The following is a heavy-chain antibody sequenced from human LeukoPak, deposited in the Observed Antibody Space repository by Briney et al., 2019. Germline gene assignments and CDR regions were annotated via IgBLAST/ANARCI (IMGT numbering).Heavy chain of an antibody. CDR3: ARDYGSIPFNTAEFDY. CDR1: GFTFSSYW. V-gene: IGHV3-74*01. Sequence: PGGSLRLSCAASGFTFSSYWMHWVRQAPGKGLVWVSRINSDGSSTSYADSVKGRFTISRDNAKNSLYLQMNSLRAEDTAVYYCARDYGSIPFNTAEFDYWGQGTLVTVSS. D-gene: IGHD6-13*01. J-gene: IGHJ4*02. CDR2: INSDGSST.